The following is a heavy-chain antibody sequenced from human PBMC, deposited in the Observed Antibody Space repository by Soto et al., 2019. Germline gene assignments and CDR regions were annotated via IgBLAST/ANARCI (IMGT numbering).Heavy chain of an antibody. CDR1: GFTFSDYY. V-gene: IGHV3-11*01. CDR2: ITSGSTI. CDR3: ARAPYSSGWYDYYYGMDV. D-gene: IGHD6-19*01. Sequence: QVQLVESGGGLVKPGGSLRLSCAASGFTFSDYYMSWIRQAPGKGLEWVSYITSGSTIYYADSVKGRFTISRDNAKNSLYLQMNSLRAEDTAVYYCARAPYSSGWYDYYYGMDVWCQGTTVTVSS. J-gene: IGHJ6*02.